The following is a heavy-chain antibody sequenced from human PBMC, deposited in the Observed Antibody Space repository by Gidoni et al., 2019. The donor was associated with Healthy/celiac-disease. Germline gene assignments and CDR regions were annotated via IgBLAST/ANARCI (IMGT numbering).Heavy chain of an antibody. D-gene: IGHD3-10*01. V-gene: IGHV3-15*01. CDR1: GFTFSNAW. J-gene: IGHJ4*02. Sequence: EVQLVESGGGLVKPGGSLRLSCAASGFTFSNAWMSWVRQAQGKGLEWVGRSKSKTEGGTTDYAAPVKGRLTISRDDEKNTLYLQMNSLKTEDTAVYYCTTDLEVEGLWFGELPLDYWGQGTLVTVSS. CDR2: SKSKTEGGTT. CDR3: TTDLEVEGLWFGELPLDY.